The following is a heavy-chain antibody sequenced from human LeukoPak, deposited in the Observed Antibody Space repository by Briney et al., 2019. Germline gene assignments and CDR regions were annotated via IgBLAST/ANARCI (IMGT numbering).Heavy chain of an antibody. Sequence: PGGSLRLSCAASGFTFSSYAMHWVRQAPGKGLEWVAVISYDGSNKYYADSVKGRFTISRDNSKNTLYLQMNSLRAEDTAVYYCAKETGYSSGWSDYWGQGTLVTVSS. D-gene: IGHD6-19*01. J-gene: IGHJ4*02. V-gene: IGHV3-30-3*01. CDR1: GFTFSSYA. CDR3: AKETGYSSGWSDY. CDR2: ISYDGSNK.